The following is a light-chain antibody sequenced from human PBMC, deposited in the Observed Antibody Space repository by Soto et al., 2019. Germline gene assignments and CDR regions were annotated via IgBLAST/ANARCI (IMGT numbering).Light chain of an antibody. CDR2: DAS. CDR1: QSISSW. V-gene: IGKV1-5*01. CDR3: QQYNSYSYT. J-gene: IGKJ2*01. Sequence: DIQMTQSPSTLSASVGDRVTITCRASQSISSWLAWYQQKPGKAPKLLIYDASSLESGVPSRFSGSGSGTEFTLTISSLQPDDFATYYCQQYNSYSYTFGQGTMVDIK.